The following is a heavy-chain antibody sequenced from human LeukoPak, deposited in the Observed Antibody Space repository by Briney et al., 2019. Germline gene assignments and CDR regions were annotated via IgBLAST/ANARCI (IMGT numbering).Heavy chain of an antibody. D-gene: IGHD6-19*01. CDR1: GFTFRTYG. CDR3: ASLGEQWLVQYLHY. CDR2: ISGSGFGT. Sequence: GGSLRLSCAASGFTFRTYGMSWVRQAPGKGLEWVSAISGSGFGTYYADSMKGRFTISRDNSKNTLYLQMNSLRAEDTAVYYCASLGEQWLVQYLHYWGQGTLVTVSS. V-gene: IGHV3-23*01. J-gene: IGHJ4*02.